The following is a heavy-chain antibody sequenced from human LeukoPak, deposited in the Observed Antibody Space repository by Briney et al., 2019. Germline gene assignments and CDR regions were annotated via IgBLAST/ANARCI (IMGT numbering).Heavy chain of an antibody. CDR3: ARAGYNYGNPDDY. CDR1: GYTFASYG. Sequence: ASVKVSCKASGYTFASYGISWVRQAPGQGLEWMGWISAYNGATNFAQNLQGRVTMTTGTSTSTAYMELRSLRSDDTAVYYCARAGYNYGNPDDYWGQGTLVTVSS. J-gene: IGHJ4*02. D-gene: IGHD5-18*01. CDR2: ISAYNGAT. V-gene: IGHV1-18*01.